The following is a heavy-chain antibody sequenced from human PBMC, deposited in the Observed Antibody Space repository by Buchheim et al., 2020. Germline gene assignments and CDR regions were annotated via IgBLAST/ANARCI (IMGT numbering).Heavy chain of an antibody. CDR3: AKDYSYGYCLDY. Sequence: QVQLVESGGGVVQPGRSLRLSCAASGFTFSSYGMHWVRQAPGKGLEWVAVISYDGSNKYYADSVKGRFTISRDNSKNTLYLQMNSLGAEDTAVYYCAKDYSYGYCLDYWGQGTL. CDR2: ISYDGSNK. J-gene: IGHJ4*02. D-gene: IGHD5-18*01. V-gene: IGHV3-30*18. CDR1: GFTFSSYG.